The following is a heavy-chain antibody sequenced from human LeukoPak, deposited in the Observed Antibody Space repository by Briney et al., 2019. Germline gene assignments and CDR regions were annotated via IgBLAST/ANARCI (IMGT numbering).Heavy chain of an antibody. CDR1: GGSLSSSNYY. Sequence: SETLSLTCILSGGSLSSSNYYWGWVRQPPGKGLEWLGSIYYSGSSYFNPSLKSRVTISVDTSKNQFSLKLSSVTAADTAVYYCARSHYYYYYYMDVWGKGTTVTISS. CDR2: IYYSGSS. V-gene: IGHV4-39*01. CDR3: ARSHYYYYYYMDV. J-gene: IGHJ6*03.